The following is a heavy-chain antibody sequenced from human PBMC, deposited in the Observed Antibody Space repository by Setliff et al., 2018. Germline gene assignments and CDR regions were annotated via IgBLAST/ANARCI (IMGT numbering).Heavy chain of an antibody. J-gene: IGHJ5*01. CDR1: AGSIIDYY. D-gene: IGHD2-15*01. V-gene: IGHV4-59*08. CDR2: IFYRGSP. CDR3: ARARYCSGGRCYWTWLDS. Sequence: SETLSLTCTVSAGSIIDYYWSWIRQSPGKGLEWIGYIFYRGSPIYNPSLTSRVTMSVDTSKNQFSLKLSSVTAADTAVYYCARARYCSGGRCYWTWLDSWAQGTLVTVSS.